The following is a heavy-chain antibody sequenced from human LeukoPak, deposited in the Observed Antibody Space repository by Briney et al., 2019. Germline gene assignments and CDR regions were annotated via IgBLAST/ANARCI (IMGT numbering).Heavy chain of an antibody. V-gene: IGHV3-7*02. J-gene: IGHJ4*02. CDR1: GFTFSTHW. Sequence: GGSLRFSCAASGFTFSTHWMSWVRQAPGKGLEWVANINEDGSEKYYVDSVKGRFTISRDNAKNSLYLQMNSLRAEDTALYYCARIYYDSSGYRLFDYWGQGTLVTVSS. D-gene: IGHD3-22*01. CDR3: ARIYYDSSGYRLFDY. CDR2: INEDGSEK.